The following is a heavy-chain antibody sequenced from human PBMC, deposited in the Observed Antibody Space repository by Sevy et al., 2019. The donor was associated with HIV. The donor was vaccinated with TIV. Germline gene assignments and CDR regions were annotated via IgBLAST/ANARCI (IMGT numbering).Heavy chain of an antibody. CDR1: GFTFSKYS. V-gene: IGHV3-23*01. CDR3: AIERCTKPHDY. CDR2: LSFGCGEI. D-gene: IGHD2-8*01. Sequence: GGSLRLSCAASGFTFSKYSMSWVRQPPGKGLEWVSTLSFGCGEINYAYSLKGRFIISGDNSKSSVYLKMNNLRPEETAVYYCAIERCTKPHDYWGQGTLVTVSS. J-gene: IGHJ4*02.